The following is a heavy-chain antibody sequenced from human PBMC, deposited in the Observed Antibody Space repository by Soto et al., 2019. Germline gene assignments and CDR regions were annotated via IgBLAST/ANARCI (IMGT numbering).Heavy chain of an antibody. CDR2: ISYDGSNK. CDR1: GFTFSSYG. CDR3: AKARPNCGYDCLDY. J-gene: IGHJ4*02. Sequence: GGSLRLSCAASGFTFSSYGMHWVRQAPGKGLEWVAVISYDGSNKYYADSVKGRFTISRDNSKNTLYLQMNSLRAEDTAFYYCAKARPNCGYDCLDYVGLSTLVTVSS. D-gene: IGHD5-12*01. V-gene: IGHV3-30*18.